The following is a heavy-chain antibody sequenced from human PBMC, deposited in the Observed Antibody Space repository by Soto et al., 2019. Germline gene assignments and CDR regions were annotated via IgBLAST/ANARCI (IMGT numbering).Heavy chain of an antibody. CDR1: GGTFSNYV. CDR2: IIPLSGTA. Sequence: ASVKVSCKASGGTFSNYVITWVRQAPGQGLEWMGGIIPLSGTAKYAQRFQGRVTITADKSTNTVHMELSSLRSEDTAVYYCARGLSSGYFTDAFDFWGQGTLVTVSS. CDR3: ARGLSSGYFTDAFDF. J-gene: IGHJ3*01. V-gene: IGHV1-69*06. D-gene: IGHD3-22*01.